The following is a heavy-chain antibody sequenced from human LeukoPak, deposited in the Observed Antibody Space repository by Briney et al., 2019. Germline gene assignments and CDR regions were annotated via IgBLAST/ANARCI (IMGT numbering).Heavy chain of an antibody. D-gene: IGHD6-19*01. CDR2: IWYDGSNK. V-gene: IGHV3-33*01. CDR1: GFTFSSYG. J-gene: IGHJ6*02. CDR3: ARDGPSSGWYRYYYYGMDV. Sequence: PGGSLRLSCAASGFTFSSYGMHWVRQAPGKGLEWAAVIWYDGSNKYYADSVKGRFTISRDNSKNTLYLQMNSLRAEDTAVYYCARDGPSSGWYRYYYYGMDVWGQGTMVTVSS.